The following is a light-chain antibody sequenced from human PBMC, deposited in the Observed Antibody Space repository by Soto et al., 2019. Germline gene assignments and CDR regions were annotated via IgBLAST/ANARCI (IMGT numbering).Light chain of an antibody. V-gene: IGKV3-20*01. J-gene: IGKJ5*01. Sequence: EIVLTHSPGTFSLSPGEIATLSFRASQTFSNSFLSWFQQTPGQAPRLLIYGASMRATGIPDRFSGSGSGTDFTLTISRLEPEDFAVYYCQQCGSSSTFGQGTRLEIK. CDR3: QQCGSSST. CDR2: GAS. CDR1: QTFSNSF.